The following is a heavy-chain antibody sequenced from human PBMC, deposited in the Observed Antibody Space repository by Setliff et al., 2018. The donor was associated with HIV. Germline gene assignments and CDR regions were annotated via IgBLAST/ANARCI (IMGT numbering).Heavy chain of an antibody. CDR3: ARVSTDYVWGSFLSSGPYYFDF. CDR1: GGSISSHC. J-gene: IGHJ4*02. Sequence: SETLSLTCTVSGGSISSHCWSWIRQPAGMRLEWIGHISTSGTTNYNPSLKSRVTISADTSKSQFSLKLTSVTAADTAAYFCARVSTDYVWGSFLSSGPYYFDFWGQGALVTVSS. D-gene: IGHD3-16*01. V-gene: IGHV4-4*07. CDR2: ISTSGTT.